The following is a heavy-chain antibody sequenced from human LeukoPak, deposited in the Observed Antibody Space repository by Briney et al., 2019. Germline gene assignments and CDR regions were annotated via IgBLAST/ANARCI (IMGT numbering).Heavy chain of an antibody. CDR1: GFAFSTYT. CDR2: ISDNGDYT. Sequence: GGSLRLSCAASGFAFSTYTMTWVRQAPGKGLQWVSIISDNGDYTYYADSVKGRFTISRDNSENTVYLQMNSLRAEDTAVYYCARDLCGGDCPHDAFDIWGQGTMVTVSS. CDR3: ARDLCGGDCPHDAFDI. V-gene: IGHV3-23*01. D-gene: IGHD2-21*02. J-gene: IGHJ3*02.